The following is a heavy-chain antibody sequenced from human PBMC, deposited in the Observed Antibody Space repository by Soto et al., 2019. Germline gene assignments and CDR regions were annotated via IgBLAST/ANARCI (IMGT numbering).Heavy chain of an antibody. D-gene: IGHD3-22*01. CDR1: GGTFSSYA. CDR2: IIPIFGTA. Sequence: QVPLVQSGAEVKKPGSSVKVSCKASGGTFSSYAISWVRQAPGQGLEWMGGIIPIFGTANYAQKFQGRVTITADESTSTAYLELSSLRSEDTAVYYCARDSYYYDSSGYYSWFDPWGQGTLVTVSS. CDR3: ARDSYYYDSSGYYSWFDP. V-gene: IGHV1-69*01. J-gene: IGHJ5*02.